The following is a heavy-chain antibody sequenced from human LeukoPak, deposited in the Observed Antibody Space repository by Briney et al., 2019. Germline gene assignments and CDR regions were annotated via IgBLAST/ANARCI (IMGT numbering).Heavy chain of an antibody. J-gene: IGHJ4*02. CDR2: ISASGGRT. CDR3: AKSVKSGYTSGDFDY. D-gene: IGHD6-19*01. CDR1: GFTFSTCA. Sequence: GGSLGLSCAASGFTFSTCAMTWVRQAPGKGLEWVSGISASGGRTYYADSVRGRFTISRDNSKNTLYLQMNSLRAEDTAVYYCAKSVKSGYTSGDFDYWGQGTLVTVSS. V-gene: IGHV3-23*01.